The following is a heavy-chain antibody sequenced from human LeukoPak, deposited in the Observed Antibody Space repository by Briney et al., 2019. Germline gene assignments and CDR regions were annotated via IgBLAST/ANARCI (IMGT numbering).Heavy chain of an antibody. CDR1: GFTFSSYS. D-gene: IGHD3-10*01. Sequence: GGSLRLSCAASGFTFSSYSMNWVRQAPGKRLEWVANIKQDGSEKYYVDSVKGRFTISRDNANNSLYLQMNSLRAEDTAVYYCARGRGGLLWFGEFNSWGQGTLVTVSS. CDR3: ARGRGGLLWFGEFNS. CDR2: IKQDGSEK. V-gene: IGHV3-7*01. J-gene: IGHJ4*02.